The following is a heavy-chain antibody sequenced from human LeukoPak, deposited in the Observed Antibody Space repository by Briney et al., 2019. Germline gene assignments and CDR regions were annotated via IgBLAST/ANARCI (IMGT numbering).Heavy chain of an antibody. CDR3: ARAVGPYDSSGYPFDNWFDP. Sequence: GGSLRLSCAASGFTFIIHWTSWVRQAPGKWLEWVANIRQVGSEKYYVDSVKGPLTISRDNANNSLYLQMNSLRAEDTAVYYCARAVGPYDSSGYPFDNWFDPWGQGTLVTVSS. CDR1: GFTFIIHW. D-gene: IGHD3-22*01. J-gene: IGHJ5*02. CDR2: IRQVGSEK. V-gene: IGHV3-7*01.